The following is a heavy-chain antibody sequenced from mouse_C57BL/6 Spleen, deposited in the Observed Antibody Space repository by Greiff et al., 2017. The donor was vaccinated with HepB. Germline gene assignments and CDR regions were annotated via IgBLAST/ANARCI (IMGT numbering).Heavy chain of an antibody. J-gene: IGHJ2*01. V-gene: IGHV1-69*01. CDR1: GYTFTSYW. CDR2: IDPSDSYT. Sequence: QVQLQQPGAELVMPGASVKLSCKASGYTFTSYWMHWVKQRPGQGLEWIGEIDPSDSYTNYNQKFKGKSTLTVDKSSSTAYMQLSSLTSEDSAVYYCARNWGQYYGSSSDYWGQGTTLTVSS. D-gene: IGHD1-1*01. CDR3: ARNWGQYYGSSSDY.